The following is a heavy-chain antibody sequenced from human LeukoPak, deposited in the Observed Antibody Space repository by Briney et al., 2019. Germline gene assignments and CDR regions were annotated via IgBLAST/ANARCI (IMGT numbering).Heavy chain of an antibody. CDR3: AKDLYYGSGSYYDY. J-gene: IGHJ4*02. D-gene: IGHD3-10*01. Sequence: GGSLRLSCAASGFTFSSYAMSWVRQAPGKGLEWVSAISGSGSSTYYADSVKGRFTISRDNSKNTLSLQMNSLRAEDTAVYYCAKDLYYGSGSYYDYWGQGTLVIVSS. CDR2: ISGSGSST. V-gene: IGHV3-23*01. CDR1: GFTFSSYA.